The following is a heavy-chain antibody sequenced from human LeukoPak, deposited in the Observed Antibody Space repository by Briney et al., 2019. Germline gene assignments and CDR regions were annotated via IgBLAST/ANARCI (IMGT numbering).Heavy chain of an antibody. Sequence: GESLKISCKGSGYSFTSYWIGWVRQMPGKGLEWMGIIYPGDPDTRYSPSFQGQSTISADKSISTAYLQWSSLKASDTAMYYCARHSGLTPEGMDVWGQGTTVTVSS. D-gene: IGHD3-9*01. J-gene: IGHJ6*02. V-gene: IGHV5-51*01. CDR3: ARHSGLTPEGMDV. CDR2: IYPGDPDT. CDR1: GYSFTSYW.